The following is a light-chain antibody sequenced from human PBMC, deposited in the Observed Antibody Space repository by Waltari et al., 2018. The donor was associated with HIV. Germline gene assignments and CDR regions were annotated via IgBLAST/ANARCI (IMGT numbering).Light chain of an antibody. J-gene: IGLJ1*01. V-gene: IGLV1-47*01. Sequence: QSVLTQPPSASGNPGQRVTISCSGTSSNIENDNVYWYQQRTGAAPRLLIYKDTQRPSGVPDRFTGSKSGTSASLAISGLRSEDEADYYCVGWDSRLSGYVFGSGTKVTVL. CDR1: SSNIENDN. CDR2: KDT. CDR3: VGWDSRLSGYV.